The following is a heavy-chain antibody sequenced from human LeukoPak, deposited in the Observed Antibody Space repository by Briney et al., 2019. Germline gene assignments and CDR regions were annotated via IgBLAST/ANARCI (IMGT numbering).Heavy chain of an antibody. J-gene: IGHJ6*02. CDR1: GFTFSNYA. D-gene: IGHD6-19*01. Sequence: GESLRLSCAASGFTFSNYAMSWVRQAPGTGLEWVSAIGGDSFSTYYADSVKGRFTISRDSSKNTLYLQMNSLRAEDTAVYYCARAVAGTLYYYYGMDVWGQGTTVTVSS. CDR2: IGGDSFST. V-gene: IGHV3-23*01. CDR3: ARAVAGTLYYYYGMDV.